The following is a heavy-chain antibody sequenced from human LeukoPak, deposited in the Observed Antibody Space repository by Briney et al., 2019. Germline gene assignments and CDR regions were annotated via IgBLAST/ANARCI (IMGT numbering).Heavy chain of an antibody. CDR2: IYYSGST. CDR1: GGSISSYY. CDR3: ARVNHLPSMVRGVLDY. Sequence: SETLSLTCTVSGGSISSYYWSWIRQPPGKGLEWIGYIYYSGSTNYNPSLKSRVAISVDTSKNQFSLKLSSVTAADTAVYYCARVNHLPSMVRGVLDYWGQGILVTVSS. D-gene: IGHD3-10*01. J-gene: IGHJ4*02. V-gene: IGHV4-59*01.